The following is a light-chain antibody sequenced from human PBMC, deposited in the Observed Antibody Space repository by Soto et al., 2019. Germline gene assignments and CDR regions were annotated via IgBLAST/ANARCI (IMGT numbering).Light chain of an antibody. CDR1: QSVSSSY. Sequence: EIVLTQSPGTLSLSPGERATLSCRASQSVSSSYLAWYQQKPGQAPRLLIYGASSRATGIPDRFSGGGSGTDFTLTISRLEPEDFAVYYCQQYGRSPYTFGQGTKGDIK. V-gene: IGKV3-20*01. J-gene: IGKJ2*01. CDR3: QQYGRSPYT. CDR2: GAS.